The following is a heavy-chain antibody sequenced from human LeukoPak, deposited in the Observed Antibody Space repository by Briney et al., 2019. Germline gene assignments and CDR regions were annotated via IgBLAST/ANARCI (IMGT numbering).Heavy chain of an antibody. CDR1: GGSISSYY. CDR2: KFYSGST. V-gene: IGHV4-59*08. Sequence: SETLSLTCTVSGGSISSYYWSWIRQPPGKGLEWIGYKFYSGSTNYNPSLKSRVTISVDTSKNQFSLKLSSVTAADTAVYYCARHHRSSWFGYWGQGTLVTVSS. CDR3: ARHHRSSWFGY. J-gene: IGHJ4*02. D-gene: IGHD6-13*01.